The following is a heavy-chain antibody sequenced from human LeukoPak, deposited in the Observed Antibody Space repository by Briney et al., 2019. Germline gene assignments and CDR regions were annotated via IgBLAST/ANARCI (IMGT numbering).Heavy chain of an antibody. CDR1: GFSVSNFY. CDR2: IRDSGAT. V-gene: IGHV3-66*03. J-gene: IGHJ5*01. CDR3: ARDRAVTQVWVEFDS. D-gene: IGHD3-16*01. Sequence: PGGSLRLSCAGSGFSVSNFYMNWVRQAPGKGLEWVSLIRDSGATFYAESVKGRFTISRDNSKNTIYLQMNRLRVEDTAVYFCARDRAVTQVWVEFDSWGQGTQVTVSS.